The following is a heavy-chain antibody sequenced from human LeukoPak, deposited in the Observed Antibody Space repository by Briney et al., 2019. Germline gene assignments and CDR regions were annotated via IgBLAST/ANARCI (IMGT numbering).Heavy chain of an antibody. CDR2: ITTATSSYI. CDR1: GFTFSSHD. D-gene: IGHD2-15*01. CDR3: ARDYGGPHYFDY. Sequence: PGGSLRLSCAASGFTFSSHDMNWVRQAPGKGLEWVSSITTATSSYIYYADSVKGRFTISRDDAKNSLYLQMDSLRAEDTAVHYCARDYGGPHYFDYWGQGTLVTVSS. J-gene: IGHJ4*02. V-gene: IGHV3-21*01.